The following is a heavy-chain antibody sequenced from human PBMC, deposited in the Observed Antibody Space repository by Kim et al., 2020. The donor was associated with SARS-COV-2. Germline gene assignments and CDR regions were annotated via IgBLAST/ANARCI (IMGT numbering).Heavy chain of an antibody. CDR1: GFTFSSYA. J-gene: IGHJ4*02. Sequence: GGSLRLSCAASGFTFSSYAMSWVRQAPGKGLEWVSAISGSGGSTYYADSVKGRFTISRDNSKNTLYLQMNSLRAEDTAVYYCAKDPFPYCSGGSCYSSFDYWGQGTLVTVSS. D-gene: IGHD2-15*01. CDR3: AKDPFPYCSGGSCYSSFDY. V-gene: IGHV3-23*01. CDR2: ISGSGGST.